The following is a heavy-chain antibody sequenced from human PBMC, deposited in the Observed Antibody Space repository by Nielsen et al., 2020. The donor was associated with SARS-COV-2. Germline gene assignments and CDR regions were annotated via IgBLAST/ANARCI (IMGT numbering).Heavy chain of an antibody. CDR1: GYSFTSYW. D-gene: IGHD2-21*02. V-gene: IGHV5-51*01. Sequence: GESLKISCKGSGYSFTSYWIGWVRQMPGKGLEWMGIIYPGDSDTRYSPSFQGQVTISADKSISTAYLQWSSLKASDTAMYYCARLLVVTAITPPHYYFDYWGQGTLVTVSS. J-gene: IGHJ4*02. CDR2: IYPGDSDT. CDR3: ARLLVVTAITPPHYYFDY.